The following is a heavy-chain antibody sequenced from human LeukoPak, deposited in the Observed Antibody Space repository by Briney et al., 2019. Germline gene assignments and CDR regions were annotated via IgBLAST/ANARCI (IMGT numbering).Heavy chain of an antibody. CDR1: GFTFSSYA. Sequence: GGSLRLSCAASGFTFSSYAMSWVRQAPGKGLEWVAVISYDGSNKYYADSVKGRFTISRDNSKNTLYLQMNSLRAEDTAVYYCAKGSRGFLEWLSWYYYYGMDVWGQGTTVTVSS. CDR3: AKGSRGFLEWLSWYYYYGMDV. CDR2: ISYDGSNK. V-gene: IGHV3-30*18. J-gene: IGHJ6*02. D-gene: IGHD3-3*01.